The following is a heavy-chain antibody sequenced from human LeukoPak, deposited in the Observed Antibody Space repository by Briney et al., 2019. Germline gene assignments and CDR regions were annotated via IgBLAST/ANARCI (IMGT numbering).Heavy chain of an antibody. CDR3: AREWSQYSSTWKGAFDI. V-gene: IGHV3-30-3*01. D-gene: IGHD6-13*01. CDR2: ISNDGSHK. CDR1: GFIISGYA. Sequence: GGSLRLSCAASGFIISGYAMHWVRQAPGKGLEWVALISNDGSHKNYADSVNGRLTISRDNSNNLLYLRMNSLTTEDTVVYYCAREWSQYSSTWKGAFDIWGQGTMVTVSS. J-gene: IGHJ3*02.